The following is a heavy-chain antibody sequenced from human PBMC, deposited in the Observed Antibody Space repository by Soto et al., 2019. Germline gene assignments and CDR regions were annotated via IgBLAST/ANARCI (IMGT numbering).Heavy chain of an antibody. J-gene: IGHJ4*02. Sequence: EVQLVDSGGGLVKPGGSLRLSCAASGFTFSNVWLSWVRQSPGTGLEWVGRMKSTTDGGTTDYAATVNGRCTISRDDSKDTLHLHNNSLKTDDKAVYYCTRLYPGQRWRGVGSRGFTQDWGQGTLVTVSS. CDR1: GFTFSNVW. CDR2: MKSTTDGGTT. V-gene: IGHV3-15*01. D-gene: IGHD2-2*02. CDR3: TRLYPGQRWRGVGSRGFTQD.